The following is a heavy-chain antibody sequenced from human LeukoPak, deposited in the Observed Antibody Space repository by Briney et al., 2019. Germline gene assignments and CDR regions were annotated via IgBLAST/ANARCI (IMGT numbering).Heavy chain of an antibody. Sequence: GGSLRLSCAASGFTFSSYAMHWVRQAPGKGLEWVAVISYDGSNKYYADSVKGRFTISRDNSKNTLYLQMNSLRAEDTAVYYCARDHYCGGDCYSYFDYWGQGTLVTVSS. J-gene: IGHJ4*02. CDR1: GFTFSSYA. CDR2: ISYDGSNK. D-gene: IGHD2-21*01. V-gene: IGHV3-30-3*01. CDR3: ARDHYCGGDCYSYFDY.